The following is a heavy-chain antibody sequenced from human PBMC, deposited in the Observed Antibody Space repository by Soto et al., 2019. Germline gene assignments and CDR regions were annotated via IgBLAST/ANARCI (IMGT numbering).Heavy chain of an antibody. J-gene: IGHJ5*02. CDR1: GFTFSSYG. Sequence: GGSLRLSCAASGFTFSSYGMHWVRQAPGKGLEWVAVIWYDGSNKYYADSVKGRFTISRDNSKNTLYLQMNSLRAEDTAVYYCARRFKDSSSWYISPWGQGTLVTVSS. V-gene: IGHV3-33*01. CDR3: ARRFKDSSSWYISP. CDR2: IWYDGSNK. D-gene: IGHD6-13*01.